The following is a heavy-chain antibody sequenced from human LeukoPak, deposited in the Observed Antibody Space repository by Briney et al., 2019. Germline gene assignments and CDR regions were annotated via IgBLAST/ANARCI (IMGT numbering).Heavy chain of an antibody. CDR1: GFTLNSYA. J-gene: IGHJ4*02. CDR3: AKDDSSGYTTRTYYFDY. V-gene: IGHV3-23*01. D-gene: IGHD3-22*01. CDR2: IGDSGGST. Sequence: GGSLRLSCAASGFTLNSYAMTWVRQAPGKGLERVSSIGDSGGSTYYADSVKGRFTISRDNSKNTLYLHMSSLRAEDTAVYYCAKDDSSGYTTRTYYFDYWGQGTLVTVSS.